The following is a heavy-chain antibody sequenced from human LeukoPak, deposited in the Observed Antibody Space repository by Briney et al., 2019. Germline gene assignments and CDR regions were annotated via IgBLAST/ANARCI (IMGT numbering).Heavy chain of an antibody. CDR3: GTLLSNGPFDY. J-gene: IGHJ4*02. V-gene: IGHV1-2*02. CDR2: IYPNSGAT. Sequence: GASVKVSCKASGYTFTGYYMHWVRQAPVQGREWMGWIYPNSGATKYAQKFQGRVTMTRDTSISTAYMELSGLRSDDTAVYYCGTLLSNGPFDYWGQGSLVTVSS. CDR1: GYTFTGYY.